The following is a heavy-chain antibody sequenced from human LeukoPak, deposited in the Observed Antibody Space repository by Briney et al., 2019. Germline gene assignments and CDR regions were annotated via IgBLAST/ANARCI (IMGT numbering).Heavy chain of an antibody. V-gene: IGHV3-23*01. CDR3: AKYYYTSGSSGGRVFDY. D-gene: IGHD3-10*01. CDR1: GFTFSSYP. CDR2: IGSSAGDT. Sequence: GGSLRLSCAASGFTFSSYPMTWVRQAPGKGLERVSTIGSSAGDTHYADSVKGRFTISRDNSKNSLYLQMNSLRAEDTAVYYCAKYYYTSGSSGGRVFDYWGQGTLVTVSS. J-gene: IGHJ4*02.